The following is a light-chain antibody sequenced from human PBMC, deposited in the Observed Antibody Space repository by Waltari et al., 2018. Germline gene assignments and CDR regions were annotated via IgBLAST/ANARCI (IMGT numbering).Light chain of an antibody. CDR3: QQRSNWTPHT. CDR2: DAS. Sequence: EIVLTQSPDTLSLSPGDTATLSCRASQSVGSYLAWYQQKPGHPPRLLIYDASNGATGVPDRFRGSGSGTDFTLTISSLEAEDFAVYFCQQRSNWTPHTFGQGARLDIK. V-gene: IGKV3-11*01. J-gene: IGKJ2*01. CDR1: QSVGSY.